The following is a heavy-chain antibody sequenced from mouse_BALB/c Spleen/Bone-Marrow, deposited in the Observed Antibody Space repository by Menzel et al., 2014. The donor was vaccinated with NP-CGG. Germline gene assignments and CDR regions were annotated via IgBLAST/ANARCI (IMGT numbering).Heavy chain of an antibody. CDR3: AKSVSLRFMFY. Sequence: VQLQQSGPDLEKPGASVEISCKASGYSFTGYYMHWVKQSHGKSLEWIGRVNPNNGGTSYNQKFKGKATLTVDKSSSTAYMLLKSLTSEDSAVYYCAKSVSLRFMFYWSQGPPGTVLS. V-gene: IGHV1-42*01. J-gene: IGHJ4*01. D-gene: IGHD6-2*01. CDR2: VNPNNGGT. CDR1: GYSFTGYY.